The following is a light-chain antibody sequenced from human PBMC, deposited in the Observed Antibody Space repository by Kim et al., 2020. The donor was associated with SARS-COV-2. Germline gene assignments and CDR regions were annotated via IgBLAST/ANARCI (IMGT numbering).Light chain of an antibody. V-gene: IGLV3-1*01. CDR3: QAWDSSTHNYV. CDR2: QDN. J-gene: IGLJ1*01. CDR1: KIGDKY. Sequence: PGQTARITFSGYKIGDKYVSCYQQRPGRYPVVVFYQDNQRPSGIPERFSGSNSGNTATLTISGTQAMNEAEYYCQAWDSSTHNYVFGAGTKVTVL.